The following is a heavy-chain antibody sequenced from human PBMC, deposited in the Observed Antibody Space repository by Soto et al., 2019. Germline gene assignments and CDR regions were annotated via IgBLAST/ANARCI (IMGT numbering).Heavy chain of an antibody. CDR2: IYYSGST. J-gene: IGHJ5*02. CDR1: GGSISSGGYY. CDR3: ARDANRQTTGYCSGGSCYSKASWFDP. Sequence: QVQLQESGPGLVKPSQTLSLTCTVSGGSISSGGYYWSWIRQHPGKGLEWIGYIYYSGSTYYNPSLKSRVTISVDTSKNQFSLKLSSVTAADTAVYDCARDANRQTTGYCSGGSCYSKASWFDPWGQGTLVTVSS. V-gene: IGHV4-31*03. D-gene: IGHD2-15*01.